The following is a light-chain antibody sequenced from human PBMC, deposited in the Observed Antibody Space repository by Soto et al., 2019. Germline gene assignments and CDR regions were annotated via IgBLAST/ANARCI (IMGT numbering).Light chain of an antibody. CDR1: QSVSSSY. CDR3: QQYGSSPPYT. Sequence: EIVLTQSPGTLSLSPGERATLSCRASQSVSSSYLALYQQKPGQAPRLLIYGASSRATGIPDRFSGSGSGTDVTLTISRLEPEDFAVYYCQQYGSSPPYTFGQGTKLEIK. J-gene: IGKJ2*01. V-gene: IGKV3-20*01. CDR2: GAS.